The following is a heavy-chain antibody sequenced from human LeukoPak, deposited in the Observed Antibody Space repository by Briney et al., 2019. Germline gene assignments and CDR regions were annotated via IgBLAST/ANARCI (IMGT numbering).Heavy chain of an antibody. Sequence: SETLSLTCTVSGYSISSGYYWGWIRQPPGKGLEWIGSIYYSGSTYYNPSLKSRVTISVDTSKNQFSLKLSSVTAADTAVYYCARDYVVVVPAAIRAFDIWGQGTMVTVSS. D-gene: IGHD2-2*01. CDR3: ARDYVVVVPAAIRAFDI. J-gene: IGHJ3*02. CDR1: GYSISSGYY. CDR2: IYYSGST. V-gene: IGHV4-38-2*02.